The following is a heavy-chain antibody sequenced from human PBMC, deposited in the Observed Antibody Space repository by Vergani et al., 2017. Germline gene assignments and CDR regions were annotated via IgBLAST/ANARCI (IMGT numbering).Heavy chain of an antibody. Sequence: QVQLVQSGAEVKKPGSSVKVSCKASGGTFSSYAISWVRQAPGQGLEWMGGIIPIFGTANYAQKFQGRVTITGDESTSTAYMELSSLRSEDTAVYYCAGGGITIFGVVMGGALDYWGQGTLVTVSS. CDR1: GGTFSSYA. CDR2: IIPIFGTA. D-gene: IGHD3-3*01. V-gene: IGHV1-69*01. J-gene: IGHJ4*02. CDR3: AGGGITIFGVVMGGALDY.